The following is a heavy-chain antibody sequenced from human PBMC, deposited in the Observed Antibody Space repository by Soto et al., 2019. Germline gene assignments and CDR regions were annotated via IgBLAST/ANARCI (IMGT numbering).Heavy chain of an antibody. V-gene: IGHV1-3*01. Sequence: ASVKVSCKASGYTFTSYAMHWVRQAPGQRLEWMGWINAGNGNTKYSQKFQGRVTITRDTSASTAYMELSSLRSEDTAVYYCARDPYIKLLRYYYHGMDVWGQGTTVTVSS. J-gene: IGHJ6*02. CDR3: ARDPYIKLLRYYYHGMDV. D-gene: IGHD6-6*01. CDR1: GYTFTSYA. CDR2: INAGNGNT.